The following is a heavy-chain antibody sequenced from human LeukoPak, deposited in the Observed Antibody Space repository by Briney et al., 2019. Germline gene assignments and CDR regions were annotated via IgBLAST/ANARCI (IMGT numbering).Heavy chain of an antibody. V-gene: IGHV3-23*01. D-gene: IGHD6-13*01. CDR3: AKDALYRSSSYYFDY. Sequence: GGSLRLSCAASGFTFSSYAMNWVRQGPGKGLEWVSTITGSGASTYYADSVKGRFTFSRDNSKNTLYLQMNSLKTEDTAVYYCAKDALYRSSSYYFDYWGQATLVTVSS. CDR2: ITGSGAST. J-gene: IGHJ4*02. CDR1: GFTFSSYA.